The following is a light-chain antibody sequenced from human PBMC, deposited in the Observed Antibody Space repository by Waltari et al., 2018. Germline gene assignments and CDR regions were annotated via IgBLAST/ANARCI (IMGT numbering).Light chain of an antibody. Sequence: QLVLTQSPSASASLGASVKLTCPLSSGPSSHIIAWLQQQPEKGPRYLMKVNSNGSPSKGDDIPDRFSGSSSGAERYLTISSVQSEDEADYYCQTGGHGTWVFGGGTTLTVL. CDR1: SGPSSHI. CDR3: QTGGHGTWV. CDR2: VNSNGSP. J-gene: IGLJ3*02. V-gene: IGLV4-69*01.